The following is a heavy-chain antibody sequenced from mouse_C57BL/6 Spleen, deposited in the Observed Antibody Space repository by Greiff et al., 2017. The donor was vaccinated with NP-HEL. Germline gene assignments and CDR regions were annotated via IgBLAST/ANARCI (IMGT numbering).Heavy chain of an antibody. CDR2: IWSDGST. V-gene: IGHV2-6-1*01. J-gene: IGHJ4*01. D-gene: IGHD2-4*01. Sequence: VQVVESGPGLVAPSQSLSITCTVSGFSLTSYGVHWVRQPPGKGLEWLVVIWSDGSTTYNSALKSRLSISKDNSKSQVFLKMNSLQTDDTAMYYCARHRSYYDYDYYAMDYWGQGTSVTVSS. CDR1: GFSLTSYG. CDR3: ARHRSYYDYDYYAMDY.